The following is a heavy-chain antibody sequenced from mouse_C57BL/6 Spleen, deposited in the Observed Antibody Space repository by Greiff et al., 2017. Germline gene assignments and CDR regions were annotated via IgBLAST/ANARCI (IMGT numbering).Heavy chain of an antibody. Sequence: QVQLQQSGPELVKPGASVKISCKASGYAFSSSWMNWVKQRPGKGLEWIGRIYPGDGDTNYNGKFKGKATLTADKSSSTAYMQLSSLTSEDSAVYFCARSPKTAQALYAMDYWGQGTSVPVSS. V-gene: IGHV1-82*01. CDR3: ARSPKTAQALYAMDY. J-gene: IGHJ4*01. CDR2: IYPGDGDT. CDR1: GYAFSSSW. D-gene: IGHD3-2*02.